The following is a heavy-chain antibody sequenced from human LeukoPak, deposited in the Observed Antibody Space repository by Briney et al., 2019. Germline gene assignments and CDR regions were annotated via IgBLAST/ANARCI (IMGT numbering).Heavy chain of an antibody. CDR3: ARVVRGYYDSSGYYNYYYYYMDV. J-gene: IGHJ6*03. CDR2: IYYSGST. CDR1: NGSFSTYY. Sequence: SETLSLTCTVSNGSFSTYYWSWIRQPPGKGLEWIGYIYYSGSTNYNPSLKSRVTISVDTSKNQFSLKLSSVTAADTAVYYCARVVRGYYDSSGYYNYYYYYMDVWGKGTTVTVSS. V-gene: IGHV4-59*01. D-gene: IGHD3-22*01.